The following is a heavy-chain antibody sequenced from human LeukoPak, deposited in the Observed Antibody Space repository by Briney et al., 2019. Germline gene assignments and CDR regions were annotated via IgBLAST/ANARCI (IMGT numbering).Heavy chain of an antibody. Sequence: PRGSLRLSCVASGFTFSNFVMHWVRQAPGKGLEYVAIINDNGYNTDYAGSVKGRFTVARDNSKNTLYLQMSSLRPEDTAVYYCAKGDYYDFDYWGQGTLVTVSS. D-gene: IGHD3-10*01. CDR1: GFTFSNFV. CDR2: INDNGYNT. V-gene: IGHV3-64D*09. J-gene: IGHJ4*02. CDR3: AKGDYYDFDY.